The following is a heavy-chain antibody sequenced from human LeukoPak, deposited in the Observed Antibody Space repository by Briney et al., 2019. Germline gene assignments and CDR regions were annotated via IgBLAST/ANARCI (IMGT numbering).Heavy chain of an antibody. Sequence: GGSLRLSCAASGFTFSSYAMSWVRQAPGKGLEGVSLLSTGSGTSYADSVKGRFIISTDDSNNTVFLQMNSLRVEDTAVYYCARDPPSTSDYAMDVWGQGTTVAVSS. V-gene: IGHV3-66*01. CDR1: GFTFSSYA. CDR2: LSTGSGT. J-gene: IGHJ6*02. CDR3: ARDPPSTSDYAMDV.